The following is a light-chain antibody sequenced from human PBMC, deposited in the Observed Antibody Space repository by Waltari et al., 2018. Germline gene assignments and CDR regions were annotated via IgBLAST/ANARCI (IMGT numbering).Light chain of an antibody. CDR2: EAT. CDR1: QDIDDE. Sequence: ETPLPQSTAFMSATPRDKVNISCRASQDIDDEMNRYQQKPGEGAIFIIQEATTLVPGIPPRFSGSGYGTDFTLTINNIQSEDVASYFCLEHDNFPTHTFGQGTKLEIK. J-gene: IGKJ2*01. V-gene: IGKV5-2*01. CDR3: LEHDNFPTHT.